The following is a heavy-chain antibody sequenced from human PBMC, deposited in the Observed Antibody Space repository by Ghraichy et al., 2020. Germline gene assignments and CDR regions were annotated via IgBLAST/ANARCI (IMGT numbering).Heavy chain of an antibody. J-gene: IGHJ6*02. CDR1: GFTFSNYA. V-gene: IGHV3-23*01. CDR3: VTRVHSWYHYAYYGLDV. CDR2: IRFGGDIT. D-gene: IGHD6-13*01. Sequence: GESLNISCAASGFTFSNYALHWVRQAPGKGPEWVSAIRFGGDITFYADSVKGRFTISRDNSKNTLYLQMNTLRAEDTAIYYCVTRVHSWYHYAYYGLDVWGQGTTVTVSS.